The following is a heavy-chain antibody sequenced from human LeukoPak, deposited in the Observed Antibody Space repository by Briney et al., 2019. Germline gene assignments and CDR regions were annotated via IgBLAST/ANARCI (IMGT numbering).Heavy chain of an antibody. D-gene: IGHD3-22*01. V-gene: IGHV1-2*06. CDR2: INPNSGGT. CDR1: GYTFTGYY. Sequence: GASVKVSCKASGYTFTGYYMHWVRQAPGQGLEWMGRINPNSGGTNYAQKFQGRVTMTRDTSISTAYMEPSRMRSDDKAVYYCVRAFSYYDSSGYSDPIDYWGQGPLVTVSS. CDR3: VRAFSYYDSSGYSDPIDY. J-gene: IGHJ4*02.